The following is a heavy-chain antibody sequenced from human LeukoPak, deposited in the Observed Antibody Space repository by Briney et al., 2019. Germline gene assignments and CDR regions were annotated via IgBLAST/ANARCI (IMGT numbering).Heavy chain of an antibody. Sequence: SETLSLTCAVYGGSFSGDYWSWIRQPPGKGLEWIGQINHSGSTNYNPSLKSRVTISLDTSKNQFSLKLRSVTAADTAVYYCAKHLRRRFFSKTLGFDPWGQGTLVTVSS. CDR1: GGSFSGDY. J-gene: IGHJ5*02. D-gene: IGHD3-3*01. V-gene: IGHV4-34*01. CDR3: AKHLRRRFFSKTLGFDP. CDR2: INHSGST.